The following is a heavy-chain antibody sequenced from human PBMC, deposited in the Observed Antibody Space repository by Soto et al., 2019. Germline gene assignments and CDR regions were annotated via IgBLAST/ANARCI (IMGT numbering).Heavy chain of an antibody. J-gene: IGHJ3*02. Sequence: ASVKVSCKASGYTFTSYGSSWVRQAPGQSGEWMGWISGYNGNTNDAQKLQGRVTMTTDTSTSTAYMELRSLRSDDTAVYYCARDIVVVVAATGHDAFDIWGQGTMVTVSS. V-gene: IGHV1-18*01. CDR1: GYTFTSYG. CDR2: ISGYNGNT. CDR3: ARDIVVVVAATGHDAFDI. D-gene: IGHD2-15*01.